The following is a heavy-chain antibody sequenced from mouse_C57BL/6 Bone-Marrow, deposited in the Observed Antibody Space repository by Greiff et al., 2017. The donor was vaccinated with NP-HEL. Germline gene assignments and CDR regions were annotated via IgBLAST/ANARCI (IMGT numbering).Heavy chain of an antibody. CDR1: GYSITSGYY. Sequence: EVQLVESGPGLVKPSQSLSLTCSVTGYSITSGYYWNWIRQFPGNKLEWMGYISYDGSNNYNPSLKNRISITRDTSKNQFFLKLNSVTTEDTATYYCARDPFPYYGSSPTEYFDVWGTGTTVTVSS. CDR3: ARDPFPYYGSSPTEYFDV. J-gene: IGHJ1*03. V-gene: IGHV3-6*01. D-gene: IGHD1-1*01. CDR2: ISYDGSN.